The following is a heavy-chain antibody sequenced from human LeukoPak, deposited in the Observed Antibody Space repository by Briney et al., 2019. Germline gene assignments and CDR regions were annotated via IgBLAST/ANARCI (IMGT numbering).Heavy chain of an antibody. CDR2: IYYSGST. Sequence: SETLSLTCSVSGGSISSNYWSWIRQPPGKGLEWIGYIYYSGSTSYNPSFKGRVTISVDTSTDHFSLKLRSVTAADTAMYYCASQESSYGPTFDYWGQGILVTVSS. CDR1: GGSISSNY. J-gene: IGHJ4*02. D-gene: IGHD2-2*01. CDR3: ASQESSYGPTFDY. V-gene: IGHV4-59*01.